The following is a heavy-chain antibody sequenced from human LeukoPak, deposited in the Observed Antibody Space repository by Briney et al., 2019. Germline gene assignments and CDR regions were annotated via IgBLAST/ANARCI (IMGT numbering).Heavy chain of an antibody. CDR1: GVTVSSNY. CDR3: ARGAVPAVDY. D-gene: IGHD2-2*01. Sequence: GGSLRLSCAASGVTVSSNYMSWVRQAPGKGLEWVSVIYSGGSTYYADSVKGRFTISRDNSKNTLYLQMNSLRVEDTAVYYCARGAVPAVDYWGQGTLVTVSS. J-gene: IGHJ4*02. V-gene: IGHV3-53*01. CDR2: IYSGGST.